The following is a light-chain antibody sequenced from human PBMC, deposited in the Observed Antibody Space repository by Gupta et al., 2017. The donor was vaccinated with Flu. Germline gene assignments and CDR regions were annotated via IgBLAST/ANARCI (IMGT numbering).Light chain of an antibody. Sequence: FVLTQPHSVSGSPGKTVTISCTRSSSDIAINYVQWYQQHPRRSPTTVIYRDNQRPPEGPDRVPGSSDSSSNSASLTISGLKTEDEADYFCQSYDSCNTNVVFGGGTKLTVL. CDR1: SSDIAINY. CDR3: QSYDSCNTNVV. V-gene: IGLV6-57*01. CDR2: RDN. J-gene: IGLJ2*01.